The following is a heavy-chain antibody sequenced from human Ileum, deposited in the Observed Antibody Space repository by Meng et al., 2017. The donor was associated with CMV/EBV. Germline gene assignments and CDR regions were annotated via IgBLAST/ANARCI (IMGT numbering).Heavy chain of an antibody. V-gene: IGHV4-39*01. Sequence: VSGVSISSYIHSWDWIRQPPGKGLEWIGSLYYSGTYYNPSVKSRVTISVDTSKNQFSLRLSSVTAADTAVYYCARHYYDSSGRPFDYWGQGTLVTVSS. CDR2: LYYSGT. D-gene: IGHD3-22*01. J-gene: IGHJ4*02. CDR3: ARHYYDSSGRPFDY. CDR1: GVSISSYIHS.